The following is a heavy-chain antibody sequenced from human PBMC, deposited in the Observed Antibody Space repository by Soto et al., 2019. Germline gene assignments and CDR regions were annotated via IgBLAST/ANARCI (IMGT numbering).Heavy chain of an antibody. V-gene: IGHV4-59*01. CDR2: IYYSGST. J-gene: IGHJ5*02. Sequence: SETLSLTCTVSGVSISSYYWSWIRQPPGKGLEWIGYIYYSGSTNYNPSLKSRVTISVDTSKNQFSLKLSSVTAADTAVYYCARRGYSYGYLWFDPWGQGTLVTVSS. CDR1: GVSISSYY. CDR3: ARRGYSYGYLWFDP. D-gene: IGHD5-18*01.